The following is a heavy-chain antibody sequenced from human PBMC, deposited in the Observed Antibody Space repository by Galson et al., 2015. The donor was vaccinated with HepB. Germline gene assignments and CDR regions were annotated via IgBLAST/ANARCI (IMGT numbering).Heavy chain of an antibody. D-gene: IGHD7-27*01. CDR2: ISSRGSST. CDR3: ARGAQGGFWGGNTFDY. Sequence: SLRLSCAASGFTFSNYPMNCLRQAPGRGLEWVSAISSRGSSTSYADAVKGRFTISRAISKNTRFLQMSSLRADDAAVYYCARGAQGGFWGGNTFDYWGQGTLVTVSS. CDR1: GFTFSNYP. V-gene: IGHV3-23*01. J-gene: IGHJ4*02.